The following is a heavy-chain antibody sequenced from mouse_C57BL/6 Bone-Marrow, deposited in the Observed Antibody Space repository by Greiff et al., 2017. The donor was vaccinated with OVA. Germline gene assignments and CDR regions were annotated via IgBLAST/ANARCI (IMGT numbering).Heavy chain of an antibody. Sequence: QVHVKQSGPGLVQPSQSLSITCTVSGFSLTSYGVHWVRQSPGKGLEWLGVIWSGGSTDYNAAFISRLSISKDNSKSQVFFKMNSLQADDTAIYYCARFDGYYGFAYWGQGTLVTVSA. CDR1: GFSLTSYG. CDR2: IWSGGST. D-gene: IGHD2-3*01. V-gene: IGHV2-2*01. CDR3: ARFDGYYGFAY. J-gene: IGHJ3*01.